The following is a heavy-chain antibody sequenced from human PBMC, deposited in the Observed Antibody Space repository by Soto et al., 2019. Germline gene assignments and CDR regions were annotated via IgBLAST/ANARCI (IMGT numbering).Heavy chain of an antibody. J-gene: IGHJ4*02. CDR1: GFTFSSYG. CDR2: ISYDGSNK. Sequence: QVQLVESGGGVVQPGRSLRLSCAASGFTFSSYGLHWVRQAPGKGLEWVAVISYDGSNKFYADSVKGRFTISRDNSKNTLDLQMDSLRAEDTAVYYCARDNRYSSGWFASADYWGQGTLVTVSS. V-gene: IGHV3-30-3*01. D-gene: IGHD6-19*01. CDR3: ARDNRYSSGWFASADY.